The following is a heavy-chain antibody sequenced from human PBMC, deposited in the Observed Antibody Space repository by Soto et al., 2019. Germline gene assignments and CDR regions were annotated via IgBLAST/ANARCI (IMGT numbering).Heavy chain of an antibody. V-gene: IGHV1-18*01. Sequence: GASVKVSCKASGYTFTSYGISWVRQAPGQGLEWMGWISAYNGNTNYAQKLQGRVTMTTDTSTSTAYMELRSLRSDDTAVYYCARDSRASENGLRYFDWLWXFDYWGQGTLVTVSS. CDR2: ISAYNGNT. CDR1: GYTFTSYG. CDR3: ARDSRASENGLRYFDWLWXFDY. D-gene: IGHD3-9*01. J-gene: IGHJ4*02.